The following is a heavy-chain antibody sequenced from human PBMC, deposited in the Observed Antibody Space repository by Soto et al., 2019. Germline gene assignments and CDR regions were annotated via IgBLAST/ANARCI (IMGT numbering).Heavy chain of an antibody. CDR3: AKGGSTGGDYFDY. CDR1: GFTFSSYA. V-gene: IGHV3-23*01. Sequence: EVQLLESGGGLVQLGGSLRLSCAASGFTFSSYAMSWVRQAPGKGLEWVSSISGGGGSTHYADSVKGRFTISRDNSKNTPYLQMNSLRDGDTAVYYCAKGGSTGGDYFDYWGPGTLVTVSS. J-gene: IGHJ4*02. D-gene: IGHD4-17*01. CDR2: ISGGGGST.